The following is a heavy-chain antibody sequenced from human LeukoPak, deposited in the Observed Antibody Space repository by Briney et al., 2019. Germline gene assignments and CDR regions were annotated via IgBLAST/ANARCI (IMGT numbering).Heavy chain of an antibody. J-gene: IGHJ5*02. CDR2: IYYSGST. Sequence: SETLSLTCTVSGGSISSYYWSWIRQPPGKGLEWIGYIYYSGSTNYNPSLKSRVTISVDTSKNQFSLKLSSVTAADTAVYYCARVKSPQNWFDPWGQGTLVTVSS. CDR3: ARVKSPQNWFDP. CDR1: GGSISSYY. V-gene: IGHV4-59*12.